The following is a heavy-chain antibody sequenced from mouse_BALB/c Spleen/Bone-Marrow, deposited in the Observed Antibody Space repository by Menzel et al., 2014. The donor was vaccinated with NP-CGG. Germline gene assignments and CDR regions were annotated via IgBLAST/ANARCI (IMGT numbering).Heavy chain of an antibody. Sequence: EVKVVESGGGLVKLGGSLKLSCAASGFTFSSYYMSWVRQTPEKRLELVAAITSNGGNTYYPDTVKGRFTISRDNARNTLYLQMSSLKSEDTALYYCARHGSSCAMDSWGQGASVTVSS. CDR2: ITSNGGNT. D-gene: IGHD1-1*01. CDR1: GFTFSSYY. CDR3: ARHGSSCAMDS. V-gene: IGHV5-6-2*01. J-gene: IGHJ4*01.